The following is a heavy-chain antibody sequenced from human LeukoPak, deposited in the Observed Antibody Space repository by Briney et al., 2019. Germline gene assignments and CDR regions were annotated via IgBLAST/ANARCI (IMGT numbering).Heavy chain of an antibody. D-gene: IGHD6-13*01. CDR2: IGTAGDT. CDR1: GFTFSSYD. J-gene: IGHJ4*02. CDR3: ARSWSSCSWYYFDY. V-gene: IGHV3-13*01. Sequence: GGSLRLSCAASGFTFSSYDMHWVRQATGKGLEWVSAIGTAGDTYYPGSVKGRFTISRENAKNSLYLQMNSLRAGDTAVYYCARSWSSCSWYYFDYWGQGTLVTVSS.